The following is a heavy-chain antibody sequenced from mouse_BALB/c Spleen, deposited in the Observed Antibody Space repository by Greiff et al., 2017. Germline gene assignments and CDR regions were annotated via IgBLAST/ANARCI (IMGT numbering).Heavy chain of an antibody. CDR1: GFNIKDTY. Sequence: EVKLVESGAELVKPGASVKLSCTASGFNIKDTYMHWVKQRPEQGLEWIGRIDPANGNTKYDPKFQGKATITADTSSNTAYLQLSSLTSEDTAVYYCASGGYDYAFDDWGQGTTLTVSS. V-gene: IGHV14-3*02. D-gene: IGHD2-4*01. J-gene: IGHJ2*01. CDR2: IDPANGNT. CDR3: ASGGYDYAFDD.